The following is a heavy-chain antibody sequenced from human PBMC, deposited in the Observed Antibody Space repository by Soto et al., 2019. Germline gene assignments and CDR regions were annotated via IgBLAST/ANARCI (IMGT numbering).Heavy chain of an antibody. Sequence: EVQLVESGGGLVQPGGSLKLSCAASGFTFSGSAMHWVRQASGKGLEWVGRIRSKANSYATAYAASVKGRFTISRDDSKNTAYLQMNSLKTEDTAVYYCTLRGAMGITMGRGISMDVWGQGTTVTVSS. V-gene: IGHV3-73*02. CDR2: IRSKANSYAT. CDR3: TLRGAMGITMGRGISMDV. D-gene: IGHD3-10*01. CDR1: GFTFSGSA. J-gene: IGHJ6*02.